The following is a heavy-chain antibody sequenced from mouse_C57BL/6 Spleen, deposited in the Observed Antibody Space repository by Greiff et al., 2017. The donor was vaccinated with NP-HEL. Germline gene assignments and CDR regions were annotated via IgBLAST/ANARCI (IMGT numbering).Heavy chain of an antibody. V-gene: IGHV1-54*01. D-gene: IGHD1-1*01. CDR2: INPGSGGT. J-gene: IGHJ2*01. CDR1: GYAFTNYL. Sequence: VQLQQSGAELVRPGTSVKVSCKASGYAFTNYLIEWVKQRPGQGLEWIGVINPGSGGTNYNEKFKGKATLTADKSSSTAYMQLSSLTSEDSAVYFCARRYYYCSSYDLPFDYWGQGTTLTVSS. CDR3: ARRYYYCSSYDLPFDY.